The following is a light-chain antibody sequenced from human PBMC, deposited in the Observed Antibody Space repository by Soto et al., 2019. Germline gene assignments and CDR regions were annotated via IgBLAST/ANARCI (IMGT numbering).Light chain of an antibody. CDR3: QNCFTVPYT. CDR2: DAS. CDR1: QDISNR. V-gene: IGKV1-33*01. J-gene: IGKJ2*01. Sequence: MTQSPSSLSASVGDRITITCQASQDISNRLNWYHQKPGKAPNLLIYDASNLAAGVPSGFSGSGSGTHFTFTITSLQPEDIGTYYCQNCFTVPYTFGQGTKVEIK.